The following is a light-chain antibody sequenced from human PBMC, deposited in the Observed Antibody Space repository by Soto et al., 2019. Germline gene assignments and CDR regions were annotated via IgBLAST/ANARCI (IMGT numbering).Light chain of an antibody. Sequence: QSALTQPASVSGSPGQSITISCTGTSSDVGGYNYVSWYQQHPGKAPKLMIYDVSNRPSGVSPRFSGSKSGNTASLTIAGLQAEDEADDYYSTYTSSSTLYVFGTGTKLTV. CDR1: SSDVGGYNY. CDR2: DVS. CDR3: STYTSSSTLYV. V-gene: IGLV2-14*01. J-gene: IGLJ1*01.